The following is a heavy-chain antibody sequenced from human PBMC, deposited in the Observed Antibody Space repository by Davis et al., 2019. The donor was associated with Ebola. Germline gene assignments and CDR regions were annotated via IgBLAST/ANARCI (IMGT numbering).Heavy chain of an antibody. V-gene: IGHV5-51*01. CDR1: GYSFTSYW. CDR2: IWPGDSDT. CDR3: ASLRRTITGMDDGFDI. J-gene: IGHJ3*02. Sequence: GESLKISCKVSGYSFTSYWIGWVRQMPGKGLEWMGIIWPGDSDTRYSPSFRGQVTISADKSMKTAFLQWSSLKASDSGMYYCASLRRTITGMDDGFDIWGQGTMVTVSA. D-gene: IGHD2-8*02.